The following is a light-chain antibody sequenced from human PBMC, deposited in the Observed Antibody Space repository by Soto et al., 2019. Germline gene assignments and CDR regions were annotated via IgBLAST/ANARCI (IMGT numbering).Light chain of an antibody. V-gene: IGKV3-20*01. Sequence: EIVLTQSPGTLCLSPGERATLSCRASQSVSSSSLAWYQQKPGQAPRLLIYGASNRATGIPDRFSGSGSGTDFNLTISRLKPEDVAVDYCQHHGSSPLYTFGQRTKLEIK. CDR3: QHHGSSPLYT. CDR2: GAS. J-gene: IGKJ2*01. CDR1: QSVSSSS.